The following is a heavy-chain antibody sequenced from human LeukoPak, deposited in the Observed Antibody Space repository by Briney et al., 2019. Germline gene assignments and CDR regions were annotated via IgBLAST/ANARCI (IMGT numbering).Heavy chain of an antibody. V-gene: IGHV4-61*02. Sequence: PSQTLPLTCTVSGDSISSGHYYWSWIRQPAGKGLEWIGRIYTTGSTNYNPSLKSRVTISVDTSKNQFSLKLSSVTAADTAIYYCARGIPVAGLFDYWGQGALVAVSS. CDR1: GDSISSGHYY. CDR3: ARGIPVAGLFDY. J-gene: IGHJ4*02. CDR2: IYTTGST. D-gene: IGHD6-19*01.